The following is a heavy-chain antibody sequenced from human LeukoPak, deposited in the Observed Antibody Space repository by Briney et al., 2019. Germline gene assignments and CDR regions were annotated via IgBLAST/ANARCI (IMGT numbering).Heavy chain of an antibody. V-gene: IGHV3-23*01. Sequence: GGSLRLSCVASRFTFSDYYMSWVRQAPGKGLEWVSAISGSGGSTYYADSVKGRFTISRDNSKNTLYLQMNSLRAEDTAVYYCAKDFRSNRYCSSTSCYANWFDPWGQGTLVTVSS. CDR2: ISGSGGST. J-gene: IGHJ5*02. D-gene: IGHD2-2*01. CDR3: AKDFRSNRYCSSTSCYANWFDP. CDR1: RFTFSDYY.